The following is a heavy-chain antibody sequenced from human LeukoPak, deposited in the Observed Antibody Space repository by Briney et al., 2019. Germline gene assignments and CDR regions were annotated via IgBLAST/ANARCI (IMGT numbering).Heavy chain of an antibody. Sequence: SETLSLTCTVSGGSISSSSYYWGWIRQPPGKGLEWIGSIYYSGSTYYSPSLKSRVTISVDTSKNQFSLKLSSVTAADTAVYYCARPTRRYSYALDYWGQGTLVTVSS. CDR1: GGSISSSSYY. J-gene: IGHJ4*02. D-gene: IGHD5-18*01. CDR3: ARPTRRYSYALDY. CDR2: IYYSGST. V-gene: IGHV4-39*01.